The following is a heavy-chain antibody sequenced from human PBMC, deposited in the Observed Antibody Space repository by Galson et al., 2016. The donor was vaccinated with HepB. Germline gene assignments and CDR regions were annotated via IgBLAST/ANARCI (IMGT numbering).Heavy chain of an antibody. Sequence: TLSLTCTVSGASINIGEHYWSWIRQHPGKGLEWIGFIYSSGSTFYNSSLQSRVAMSLHTSKNQFSLKLDSVTVADTAVYYCARSIGNFDCWGQGTLVTVSS. CDR3: ARSIGNFDC. CDR1: GASINIGEHY. V-gene: IGHV4-31*03. CDR2: IYSSGST. J-gene: IGHJ4*02. D-gene: IGHD2/OR15-2a*01.